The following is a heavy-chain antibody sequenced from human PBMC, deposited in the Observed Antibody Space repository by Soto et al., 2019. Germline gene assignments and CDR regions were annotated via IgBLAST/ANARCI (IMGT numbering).Heavy chain of an antibody. D-gene: IGHD2-21*01. Sequence: QITLKESGPTLVKPTQTLTLTCSFTGFSLRTTGVGVGWIRQPPGKALEWLALIYWDDEQRYSPSLKSRVTTAKDTSKNQVVLTMTNMDPVDTATYYFAHTGSGGYWCLLGYWGQGTLVPVSS. V-gene: IGHV2-5*02. J-gene: IGHJ4*02. CDR1: GFSLRTTGVG. CDR2: IYWDDEQ. CDR3: AHTGSGGYWCLLGY.